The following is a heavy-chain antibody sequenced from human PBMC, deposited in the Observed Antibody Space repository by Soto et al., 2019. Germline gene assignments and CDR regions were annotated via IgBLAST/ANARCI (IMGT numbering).Heavy chain of an antibody. CDR1: GGSISSGGYS. CDR3: ARAYGSGKNDAFDS. V-gene: IGHV4-30-2*01. D-gene: IGHD3-10*01. CDR2: IYHSGST. J-gene: IGHJ3*02. Sequence: SETLSLTCAVSGGSISSGGYSWSWIRQAPGKGLEWIGYIYHSGSTYYNPSLKSRVTISVDRSKNQFSLKLSSVTAADTAVYYCARAYGSGKNDAFDSWCQGTMVTVSS.